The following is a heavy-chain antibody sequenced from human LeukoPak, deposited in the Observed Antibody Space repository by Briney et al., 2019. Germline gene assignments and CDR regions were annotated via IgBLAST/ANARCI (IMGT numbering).Heavy chain of an antibody. V-gene: IGHV3-66*01. CDR2: IYSTGST. Sequence: GGSLRLSCAASGFTVGYNYMSWVRQAPGKGLEWVSLIYSTGSTYYADSMKGRFTISRDNSKNTFYLQMNSLRAEDTAIYYCATPRGVRGVNLDYWGQGTLVTVSS. CDR1: GFTVGYNY. CDR3: ATPRGVRGVNLDY. D-gene: IGHD3-10*01. J-gene: IGHJ4*02.